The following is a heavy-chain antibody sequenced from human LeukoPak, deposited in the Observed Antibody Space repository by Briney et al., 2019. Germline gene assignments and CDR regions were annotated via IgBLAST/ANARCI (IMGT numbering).Heavy chain of an antibody. J-gene: IGHJ4*02. CDR2: IGPTGSDR. CDR1: GLTFSTSG. CDR3: ATETNGRHYDY. Sequence: GGSLRLSCTASGLTFSTSGFNWVRQAPGKGLEWVASIGPTGSDRYHADSIKGRFTISRDNANNFLYLQMNTLRPEDTAVYYCATETNGRHYDYWGQGTLLTVSS. V-gene: IGHV3-21*06. D-gene: IGHD1-14*01.